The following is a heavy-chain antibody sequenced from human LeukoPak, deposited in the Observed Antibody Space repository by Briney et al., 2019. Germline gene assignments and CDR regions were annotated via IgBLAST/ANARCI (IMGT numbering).Heavy chain of an antibody. CDR2: IDPSDSYT. Sequence: GESLRISCKGSGYSFTSYWISWVGQMPGKGLEWMGRIDPSDSYTNYSPSFQGHVTISADKSISTAYLQWSSLKASDTAMYYCARIYGINNWFDPWGQGTLVTVSS. D-gene: IGHD1-14*01. V-gene: IGHV5-10-1*01. CDR3: ARIYGINNWFDP. CDR1: GYSFTSYW. J-gene: IGHJ5*02.